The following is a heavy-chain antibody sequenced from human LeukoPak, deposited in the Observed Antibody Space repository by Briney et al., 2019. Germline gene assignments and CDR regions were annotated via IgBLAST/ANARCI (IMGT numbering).Heavy chain of an antibody. CDR1: GYTFTGYY. CDR2: INPNSGGT. CDR3: ARERVEDVDTAMVTGYFDY. J-gene: IGHJ4*02. D-gene: IGHD5-18*01. Sequence: GASVKVSCKASGYTFTGYYMHWVRQAPGQGLEWMGWINPNSGGTNYAQKFQGRVTMTRDTSISTAYMELSRLRSDDTAVYYCARERVEDVDTAMVTGYFDYWGQGTLVTVSS. V-gene: IGHV1-2*02.